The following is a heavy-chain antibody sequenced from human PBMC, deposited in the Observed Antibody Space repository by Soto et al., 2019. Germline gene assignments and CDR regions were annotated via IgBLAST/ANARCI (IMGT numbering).Heavy chain of an antibody. CDR2: ISSSSTTI. J-gene: IGHJ6*02. V-gene: IGHV3-48*01. CDR1: GFTFSSYS. CDR3: AKASATVKSDGMDV. Sequence: GGSLRLSCASSGFTFSSYSMNWVRQAPGKGLEWVSYISSSSTTIYYADSVKGRFTISRDNSKNSLYLQMSSLRADDTAIYYCAKASATVKSDGMDVWGQGTTVTVSS.